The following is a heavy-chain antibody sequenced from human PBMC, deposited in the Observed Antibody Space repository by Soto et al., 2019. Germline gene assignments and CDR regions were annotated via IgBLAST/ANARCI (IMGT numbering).Heavy chain of an antibody. CDR3: ASPGVDFDPYFDF. V-gene: IGHV3-30-3*01. CDR1: GFTLSDFA. D-gene: IGHD3-9*01. CDR2: ISYDGSKK. J-gene: IGHJ4*02. Sequence: QVQLVESGGGVVQPGKSLRLSCAASGFTLSDFAMHWVRQAPGKGLEWVAVISYDGSKKYFADSVKGRFTISRDNSNNTLYLQMNSLRPDDTAVYHCASPGVDFDPYFDFWGPGTLVTVSS.